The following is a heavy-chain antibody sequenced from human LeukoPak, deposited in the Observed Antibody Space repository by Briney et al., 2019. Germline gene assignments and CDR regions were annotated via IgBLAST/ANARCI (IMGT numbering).Heavy chain of an antibody. CDR2: ISYDGSDK. CDR3: AKEGGGTSHFDY. CDR1: GFTFSSYG. Sequence: GGSLRLSCAASGFTFSSYGMHWVRQAPGKGLEWVAVISYDGSDKYYADSVKGRFTISRDNSKNTLYLQMSSLRAEDTAVYYCAKEGGGTSHFDYWGQGTLVTVSS. J-gene: IGHJ4*02. D-gene: IGHD1-26*01. V-gene: IGHV3-30*18.